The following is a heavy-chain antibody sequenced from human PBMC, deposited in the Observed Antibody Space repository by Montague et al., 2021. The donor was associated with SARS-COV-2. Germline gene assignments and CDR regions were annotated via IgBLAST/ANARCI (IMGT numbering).Heavy chain of an antibody. CDR3: ATGRYDRPFET. D-gene: IGHD3-22*01. Sequence: SETLSLTCSVSGASVSSGFYYWSWIRQTPGKGLEWIGHIFYSGSTKFNPSLKSRVTTSLDTSKNQFSLRLSSVTAADTAVYYCATGRYDRPFETWGHGTLVTVSS. V-gene: IGHV4-61*01. CDR1: GASVSSGFYY. CDR2: IFYSGST. J-gene: IGHJ5*01.